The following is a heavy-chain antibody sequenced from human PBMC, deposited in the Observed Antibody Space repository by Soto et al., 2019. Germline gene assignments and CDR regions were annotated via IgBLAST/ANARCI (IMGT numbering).Heavy chain of an antibody. J-gene: IGHJ4*02. CDR3: AKDPGIAAVGTSGFDS. CDR1: GGTFSSYA. CDR2: SIPIFGTA. V-gene: IGHV1-69*13. D-gene: IGHD6-13*01. Sequence: SVKVSCQASGGTFSSYAISWVRQAPGQGLEWMGGSIPIFGTANYAQKFQGSVTITADESTSTAYMELSSLRSEDTAVYYCAKDPGIAAVGTSGFDSWGKGTLVTVPS.